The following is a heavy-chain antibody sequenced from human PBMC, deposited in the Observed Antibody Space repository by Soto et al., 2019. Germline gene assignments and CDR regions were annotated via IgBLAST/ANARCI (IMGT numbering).Heavy chain of an antibody. Sequence: SVKVSCKASGGTFSSYAISWVRQAPGRGLEWMGGIIPIFGTANYAQKFQGRVTITADESTSTAYMELSSLRSEDTAVYYCARGGMSWGEPGPKYYFDYWGQGTLVTVSS. J-gene: IGHJ4*02. CDR1: GGTFSSYA. CDR3: ARGGMSWGEPGPKYYFDY. V-gene: IGHV1-69*13. CDR2: IIPIFGTA. D-gene: IGHD3-16*01.